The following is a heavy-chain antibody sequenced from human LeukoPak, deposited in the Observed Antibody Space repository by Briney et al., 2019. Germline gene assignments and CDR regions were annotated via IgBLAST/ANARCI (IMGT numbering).Heavy chain of an antibody. V-gene: IGHV3-7*01. Sequence: GGSLRLSCAASGFTFSTYWMSWVRQAPGKGLEWVANIKQGGSEKYYVDSVKGRFTISRDNAKNSLYLQMNSLRAEDTAVYYCARDVVTATRYYFDYWGQGTLVTVSS. CDR1: GFTFSTYW. CDR3: ARDVVTATRYYFDY. J-gene: IGHJ4*02. CDR2: IKQGGSEK. D-gene: IGHD2-21*02.